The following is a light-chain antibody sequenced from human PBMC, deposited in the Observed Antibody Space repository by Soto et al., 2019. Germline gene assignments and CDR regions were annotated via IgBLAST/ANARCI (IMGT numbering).Light chain of an antibody. CDR2: GNT. Sequence: QSVLTQPPSVSGAPGQRVTISCSGSSSNIGAGYDVHWYQRLPGTAPKLLIYGNTNRPSGVPDRFSGSKSGTSASLAITGLQAEDEADYYCHSYDSSLSGYVFGTGTKLTVL. J-gene: IGLJ1*01. V-gene: IGLV1-40*01. CDR1: SSNIGAGYD. CDR3: HSYDSSLSGYV.